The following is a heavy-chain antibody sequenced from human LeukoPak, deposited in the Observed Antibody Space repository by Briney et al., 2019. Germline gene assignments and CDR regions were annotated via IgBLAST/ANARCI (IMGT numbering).Heavy chain of an antibody. J-gene: IGHJ4*02. CDR3: ASGRATMLTFDY. CDR1: GFTFSSYA. CDR2: ISYDGSNK. Sequence: GRSLRLSCAASGFTFSSYAMHWVRQAPGKALEWVAVISYDGSNKYYADSVKGRFTISRDNSKNTLYLQMNSLRAGDTAVYYCASGRATMLTFDYWGQGTLVTVSS. V-gene: IGHV3-30-3*01. D-gene: IGHD5-12*01.